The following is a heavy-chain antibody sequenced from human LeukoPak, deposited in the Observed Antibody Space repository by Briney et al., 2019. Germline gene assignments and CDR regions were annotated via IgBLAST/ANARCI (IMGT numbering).Heavy chain of an antibody. CDR2: ISSSSSTI. J-gene: IGHJ4*02. V-gene: IGHV3-48*01. CDR1: GFTFSSYS. D-gene: IGHD3-22*01. CDR3: AKESVTYYYDSSGYYPDY. Sequence: GGSLRLSCAASGFTFSSYSMNWVRQAPGKGLEWVSYISSSSSTIYYADSVKGRFTISRDNSKNTLYLQMNSLRAEDTAVYYCAKESVTYYYDSSGYYPDYWGQGTLVTVSS.